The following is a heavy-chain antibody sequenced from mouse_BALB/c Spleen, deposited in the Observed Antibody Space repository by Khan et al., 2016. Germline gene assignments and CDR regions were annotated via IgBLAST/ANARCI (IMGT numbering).Heavy chain of an antibody. V-gene: IGHV6-6*02. J-gene: IGHJ1*01. D-gene: IGHD1-1*02. Sequence: EVQLEESGGGLVQPGGSMKFSCEASGFTFSNYWMSWVRQSPQKGLEWVAEIRLRSDNYTTHYAESVKGSFTISRDDSKSRLFLQMNSLRAEDTGMYYCTGGNPWYFDVWGAGTTVTVSS. CDR2: IRLRSDNYTT. CDR1: GFTFSNYW. CDR3: TGGNPWYFDV.